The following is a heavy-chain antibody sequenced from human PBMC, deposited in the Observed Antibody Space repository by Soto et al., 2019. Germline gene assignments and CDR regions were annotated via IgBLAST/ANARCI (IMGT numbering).Heavy chain of an antibody. Sequence: PSQTLSLTCAISGDSVSSNSAASNWVRQSPSRGLEWLGRTYYRSKWYNDYAVSVKSRITINPDTSKNQFSLQLNSVTPEDTAVYYCARELGGYSSSSTVWANWFDPWGQGTLVTVSS. V-gene: IGHV6-1*01. CDR1: GDSVSSNSAA. CDR3: ARELGGYSSSSTVWANWFDP. D-gene: IGHD6-6*01. CDR2: TYYRSKWYN. J-gene: IGHJ5*02.